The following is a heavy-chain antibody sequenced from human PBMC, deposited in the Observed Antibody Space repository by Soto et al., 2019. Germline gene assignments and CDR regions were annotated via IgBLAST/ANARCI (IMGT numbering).Heavy chain of an antibody. CDR1: GGSISSGGYY. J-gene: IGHJ3*02. D-gene: IGHD3-9*01. V-gene: IGHV4-31*03. CDR3: ARARRDILTGYDAFDI. Sequence: SETLSLTCTVSGGSISSGGYYWSWIRQHPGKGMEWIGYIYYSGSTYYNPSLKSRVTISVDTSKNQFSLKLSSVTALDTAVYYCARARRDILTGYDAFDIWGQGTMVT. CDR2: IYYSGST.